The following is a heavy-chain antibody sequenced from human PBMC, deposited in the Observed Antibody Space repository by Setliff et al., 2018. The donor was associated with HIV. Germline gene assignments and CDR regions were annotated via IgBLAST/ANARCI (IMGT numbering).Heavy chain of an antibody. J-gene: IGHJ4*02. CDR1: GGSISTYY. Sequence: SETLSLTCNVSGGSISTYYWSWIRQPPGKGLEWLGYVSYSGSTNFNPSLESRVTISLDTSKNQVFLKLTSVTAAGTAVYYCARGSHGTSWTDYWGQGTLVTVSS. CDR3: ARGSHGTSWTDY. CDR2: VSYSGST. D-gene: IGHD6-13*01. V-gene: IGHV4-59*01.